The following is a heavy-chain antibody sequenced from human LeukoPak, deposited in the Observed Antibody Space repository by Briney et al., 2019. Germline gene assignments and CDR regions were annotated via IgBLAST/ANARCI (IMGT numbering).Heavy chain of an antibody. CDR3: AARIAAAAGRWFDP. CDR2: ISYSGSA. V-gene: IGHV4-59*01. D-gene: IGHD6-13*01. Sequence: PSETLSLTCTVSGGSLSNYYWSWIRQPPGKGLEWIGDISYSGSANYNPSLKSQVTILIDTSKNQFSLDLSSVTAADTAVYYCAARIAAAAGRWFDPWGQGTLVTVSS. J-gene: IGHJ5*02. CDR1: GGSLSNYY.